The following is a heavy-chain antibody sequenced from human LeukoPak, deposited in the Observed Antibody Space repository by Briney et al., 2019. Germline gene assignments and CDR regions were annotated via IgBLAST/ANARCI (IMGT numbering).Heavy chain of an antibody. CDR2: MNPNSGNT. D-gene: IGHD2-2*01. J-gene: IGHJ6*02. CDR1: GYTFTSYD. V-gene: IGHV1-8*01. Sequence: ASVKVSCKASGYTFTSYDINWVRQATGQGLEWMGWMNPNSGNTGYAQKFQGRVTMTRNTSISTAYMELSSLRSEDTAVYYCAKLGLVVPAATYYYYYGMGVWGQGTTVTVSS. CDR3: AKLGLVVPAATYYYYYGMGV.